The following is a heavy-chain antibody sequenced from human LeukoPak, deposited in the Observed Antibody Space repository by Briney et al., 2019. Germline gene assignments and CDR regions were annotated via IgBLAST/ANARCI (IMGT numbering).Heavy chain of an antibody. CDR1: GGSISSYY. CDR3: GGERKSDEYVWGSYRYYFDY. Sequence: PSETLSLTCTVSGGSISSYYWSWIRQPPGKGLEWIGDLYYSGSTNYNPSLKSRGTIIVDTSKHQFSLKLSSVRGSDTAVYYCGGERKSDEYVWGSYRYYFDYWGQGTLVTVSS. V-gene: IGHV4-59*01. J-gene: IGHJ4*02. CDR2: LYYSGST. D-gene: IGHD3-16*02.